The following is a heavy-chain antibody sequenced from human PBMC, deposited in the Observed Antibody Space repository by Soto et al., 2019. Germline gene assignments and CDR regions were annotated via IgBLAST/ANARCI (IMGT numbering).Heavy chain of an antibody. CDR3: ARLDADIVAKTYGMDV. D-gene: IGHD5-12*01. CDR2: IYYSGST. CDR1: GGSVSSGSYY. J-gene: IGHJ6*02. Sequence: ETLSLTCTVSGGSVSSGSYYWSWIRQPPGKGLEWIGYIYYSGSTNYNPSLKSRVTISVDTSKNQFSLKLSSVTAADTAVYYCARLDADIVAKTYGMDVWGQGTTVTVSS. V-gene: IGHV4-61*01.